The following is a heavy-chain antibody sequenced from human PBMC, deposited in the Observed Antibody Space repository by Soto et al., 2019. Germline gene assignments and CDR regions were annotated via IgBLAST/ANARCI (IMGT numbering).Heavy chain of an antibody. Sequence: PSETLSLTCAVYGGSFSGYYWSWIRQPPGKDLEWIGEINHSRITNYNPSLKSRVTISVDKSKNQFSLKLSSVTAADTAVYYCAGWIQLQQYYYYVMDVWGQGTTVTVSS. CDR1: GGSFSGYY. CDR2: INHSRIT. D-gene: IGHD5-18*01. V-gene: IGHV4-34*01. CDR3: AGWIQLQQYYYYVMDV. J-gene: IGHJ6*02.